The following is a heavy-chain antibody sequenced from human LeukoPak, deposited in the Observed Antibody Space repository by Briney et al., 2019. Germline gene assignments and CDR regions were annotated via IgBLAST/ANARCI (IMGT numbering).Heavy chain of an antibody. J-gene: IGHJ4*02. Sequence: ASVKVSCKASGYTFTGHYMHLERQAPGQGLEWMGWINSNSGGTNYAQKFQGRVTMTRDTSISTACMELSSLRSDDTAVYYCARDSSWYWGQGTLVTVSS. V-gene: IGHV1-2*02. CDR2: INSNSGGT. CDR3: ARDSSWY. CDR1: GYTFTGHY.